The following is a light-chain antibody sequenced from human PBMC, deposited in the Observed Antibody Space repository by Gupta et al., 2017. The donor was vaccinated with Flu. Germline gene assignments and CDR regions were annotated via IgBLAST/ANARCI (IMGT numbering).Light chain of an antibody. CDR3: QHYTKKPPT. J-gene: IGKJ1*01. Sequence: QDIGNYLAWLRRKPGKAPESLIFAASRLQNAVPSRFSGGGAGTEFTLTISSLQPEDLATYYCQHYTKKPPTFGQGTKGEN. CDR1: QDIGNY. CDR2: AAS. V-gene: IGKV1-16*01.